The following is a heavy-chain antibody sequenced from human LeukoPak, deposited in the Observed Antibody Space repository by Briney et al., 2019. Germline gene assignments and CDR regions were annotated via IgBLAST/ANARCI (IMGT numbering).Heavy chain of an antibody. J-gene: IGHJ3*02. Sequence: SETLSLTCTVSGGSISSSSYHWGWIRQPPGKGLEWIGSIHYSGSTYYNPSLKSRVTISVDTSKNQFSLKLSSVTAADTAVYYCARGGYYYDSRDAFDIWGQGKMVTVSS. CDR1: GGSISSSSYH. D-gene: IGHD3-22*01. CDR3: ARGGYYYDSRDAFDI. V-gene: IGHV4-39*07. CDR2: IHYSGST.